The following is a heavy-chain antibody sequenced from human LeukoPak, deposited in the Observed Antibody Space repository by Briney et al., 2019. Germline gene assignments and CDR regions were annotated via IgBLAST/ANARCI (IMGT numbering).Heavy chain of an antibody. J-gene: IGHJ6*03. V-gene: IGHV3-11*04. CDR1: GFTFSDYY. D-gene: IGHD6-19*01. CDR2: ISSSGSTI. CDR3: ARAGSGWSTKSTYYYYYYMDV. Sequence: GGSLRLSCAASGFTFSDYYMSWIRQAPGKGLEWVSYISSSGSTIYYADSVKGRFTISRDNAKNSLYLQMNSLRAEDTAVYYCARAGSGWSTKSTYYYYYYMDVWGKGTTVTVSS.